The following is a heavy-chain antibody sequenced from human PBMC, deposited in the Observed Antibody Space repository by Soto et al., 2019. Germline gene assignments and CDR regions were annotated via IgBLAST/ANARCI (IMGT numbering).Heavy chain of an antibody. CDR1: GGSFSGYY. CDR3: ASGLFYYGSRSYYW. V-gene: IGHV4-34*01. D-gene: IGHD3-10*01. CDR2: INHSGST. Sequence: SETLSLTCAVYGGSFSGYYWSWIRQPPGRGLEWIGEINHSGSTNYNPSLKSRVTISVDTSKNQFSLKLSSVTAADTAVYYCASGLFYYGSRSYYWWGQGTLVTVSS. J-gene: IGHJ4*02.